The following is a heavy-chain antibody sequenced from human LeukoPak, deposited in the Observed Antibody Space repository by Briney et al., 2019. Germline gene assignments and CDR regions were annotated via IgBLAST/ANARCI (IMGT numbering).Heavy chain of an antibody. CDR1: GFTFSSYS. J-gene: IGHJ3*02. V-gene: IGHV3-21*01. Sequence: PGGSLRLSCAASGFTFSSYSMNWVRQAPGKGLGRGSSISSSSSYIYYADSVKRRFTISRDNAKTSLYLQMSSLRDEDKAVYYCARGYSDSNAFDIWGQGTMVTVSS. D-gene: IGHD3-22*01. CDR3: ARGYSDSNAFDI. CDR2: ISSSSSYI.